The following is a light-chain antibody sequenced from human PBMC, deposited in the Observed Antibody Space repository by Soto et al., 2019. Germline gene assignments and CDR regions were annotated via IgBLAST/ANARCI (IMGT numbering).Light chain of an antibody. V-gene: IGKV3-15*01. J-gene: IGKJ3*01. CDR3: QQHYICPLT. CDR1: QSVGSK. CDR2: DAS. Sequence: EIVMTQSPATLSVSAGERATISCRASQSVGSKLAWYQQKPGQAPRLLIYDASTRATGIPARFSGSGSGTEFTLTISSLQPEDFAAYYCQQHYICPLTFGPGTKVEIK.